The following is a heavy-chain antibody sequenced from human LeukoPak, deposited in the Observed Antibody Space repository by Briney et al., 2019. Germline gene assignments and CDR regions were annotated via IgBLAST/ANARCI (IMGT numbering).Heavy chain of an antibody. CDR1: GFNFRGSG. V-gene: IGHV3-21*01. J-gene: IGHJ4*02. Sequence: PGGVLRLSCAASGFNFRGSGIHWVRQAPGKGLEWVSFISSSSSYIYYADSVKGRFTISRDNAKNSLYLQMNSLRAEDTAVYYCARGEYGSGSYHIDYWGQGTLVTVSS. CDR2: ISSSSSYI. D-gene: IGHD3-10*01. CDR3: ARGEYGSGSYHIDY.